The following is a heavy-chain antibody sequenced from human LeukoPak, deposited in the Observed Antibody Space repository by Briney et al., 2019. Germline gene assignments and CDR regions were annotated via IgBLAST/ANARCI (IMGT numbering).Heavy chain of an antibody. J-gene: IGHJ4*02. V-gene: IGHV7-4-1*02. CDR2: INTNTGNP. D-gene: IGHD3-10*01. Sequence: GASVKVSCKASGYTFTNYAMNWVRQAPGQGLEWMGWINTNTGNPTYAQGFTGRFVFSLDTSVSTAYLQISSLKAEDTAVYYCARDISYGSGSYRKGLGYWGQGTLVTVSS. CDR3: ARDISYGSGSYRKGLGY. CDR1: GYTFTNYA.